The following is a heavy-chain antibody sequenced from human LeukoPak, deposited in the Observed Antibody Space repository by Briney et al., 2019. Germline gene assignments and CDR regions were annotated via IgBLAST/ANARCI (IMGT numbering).Heavy chain of an antibody. J-gene: IGHJ4*02. CDR2: IYYSGST. V-gene: IGHV4-34*01. D-gene: IGHD3-10*01. CDR3: ARGRGGFGELLQSYYFDY. CDR1: GGSFSGYY. Sequence: SETLSLTCDVYGGSFSGYYWSWIRQPPGKGLEWIGSIYYSGSTYYNPSLKSRVTISVDTSKNQFSLKLSSVTAADTAVYYCARGRGGFGELLQSYYFDYWGQGTLVTVSS.